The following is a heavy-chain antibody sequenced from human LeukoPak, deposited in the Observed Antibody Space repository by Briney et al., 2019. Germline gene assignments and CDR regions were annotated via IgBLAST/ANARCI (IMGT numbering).Heavy chain of an antibody. D-gene: IGHD3-22*01. J-gene: IGHJ4*02. Sequence: SETLSLTYAVYGGSFGGYYWSWIRQPPGKGLEWIGEINHSGSTNYSPSLKSRVTISVDTSKNQFSLKLSSVTAADTAVYYCARGYYDSSGYYDGWGQGTLVTVSS. CDR2: INHSGST. V-gene: IGHV4-34*01. CDR3: ARGYYDSSGYYDG. CDR1: GGSFGGYY.